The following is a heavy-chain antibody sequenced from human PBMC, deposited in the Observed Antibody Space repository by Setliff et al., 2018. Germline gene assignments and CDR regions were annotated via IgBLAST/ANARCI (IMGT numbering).Heavy chain of an antibody. D-gene: IGHD1-7*01. J-gene: IGHJ4*02. CDR2: IIPIFGTT. CDR3: ARYITGTTPADY. V-gene: IGHV1-69*05. Sequence: VKVSCKASVDSFSNYAISWVRQAPGQGLEWMGGIIPIFGTTNYAQRFQGRVTMTTDTSTSTAYMELRSLRSDDTAVYYCARYITGTTPADYWGQGTLVTVSS. CDR1: VDSFSNYA.